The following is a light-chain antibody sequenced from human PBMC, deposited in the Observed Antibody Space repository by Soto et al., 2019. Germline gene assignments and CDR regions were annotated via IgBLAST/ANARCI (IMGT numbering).Light chain of an antibody. Sequence: QSALTQPASVSGSPGQSITISCTGTSSDVGGYNYVSWYQQYPGEAPKLIVYEVTNRPPGVSNRFSGSKSGNTASLTISGLQAEDEADYYCSSYTSSSTLDVFGTGTKVT. CDR2: EVT. J-gene: IGLJ1*01. CDR1: SSDVGGYNY. V-gene: IGLV2-14*01. CDR3: SSYTSSSTLDV.